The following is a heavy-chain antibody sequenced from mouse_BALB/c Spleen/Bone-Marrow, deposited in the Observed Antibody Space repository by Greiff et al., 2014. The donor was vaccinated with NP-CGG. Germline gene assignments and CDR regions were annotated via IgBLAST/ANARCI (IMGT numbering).Heavy chain of an antibody. CDR1: GFTFSDYY. CDR3: ARVLRPHYYAMDY. J-gene: IGHJ4*01. D-gene: IGHD1-2*01. CDR2: ISDGGSYA. Sequence: VQLKESGGGLVKPGGSLKLSCAASGFTFSDYYMYLVRQTPEKRLAWVATISDGGSYAYYPDSVKGRFTISRDNAKNNLYLQMSSLKSEDTAMYYCARVLRPHYYAMDYWGQGTSVTVSS. V-gene: IGHV5-4*02.